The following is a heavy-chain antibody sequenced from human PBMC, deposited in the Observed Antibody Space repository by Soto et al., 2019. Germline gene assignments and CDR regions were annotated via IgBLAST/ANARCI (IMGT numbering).Heavy chain of an antibody. CDR3: ARSGYYHYYYYYGMDV. CDR2: IYYSGST. D-gene: IGHD3-22*01. CDR1: GGSISSSSYY. V-gene: IGHV4-39*01. Sequence: QLQLQESGPGLVKPSETLSLTCTVSGGSISSSSYYWGWIRQPPGKGLEWIGSIYYSGSTYYNPSLKSRVTISVDTSKNQFSLKLSSVTAADTAVYYCARSGYYHYYYYYGMDVWGQGTTVTVSS. J-gene: IGHJ6*02.